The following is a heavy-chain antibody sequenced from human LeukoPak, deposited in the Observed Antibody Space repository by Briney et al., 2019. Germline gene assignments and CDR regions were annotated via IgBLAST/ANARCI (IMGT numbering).Heavy chain of an antibody. CDR3: ARENHGSFDY. CDR2: ISSSSTYI. Sequence: GGSLRLSRAASGFSFSTYYVNWVRQAPGRGLEWVSCISSSSTYINYADSVRGRFAISRDNAKNSLYLQMNSLRAEDTAVYYCARENHGSFDYWGQGSLVTVSS. J-gene: IGHJ4*02. CDR1: GFSFSTYY. V-gene: IGHV3-21*01. D-gene: IGHD1-14*01.